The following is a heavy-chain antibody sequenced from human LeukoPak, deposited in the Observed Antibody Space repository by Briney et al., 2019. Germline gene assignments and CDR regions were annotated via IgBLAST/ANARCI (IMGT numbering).Heavy chain of an antibody. J-gene: IGHJ3*02. CDR2: ISVYKGDT. V-gene: IGHV1-18*01. CDR3: ARAGGWARGDYKPDDFDI. Sequence: ASVKVSCKASGYTFTNFGISWVRQAPGQGLEWMGWISVYKGDTNYAQILQDRVTMTTDTSTSTAYMELRSLRSDDTAVYYCARAGGWARGDYKPDDFDIWGQGAMVTVSS. D-gene: IGHD6-19*01. CDR1: GYTFTNFG.